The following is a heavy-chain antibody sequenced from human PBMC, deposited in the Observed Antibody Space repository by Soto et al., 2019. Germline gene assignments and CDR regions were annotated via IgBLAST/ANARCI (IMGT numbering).Heavy chain of an antibody. CDR1: GYILTIYS. Sequence: QVQLVQSGAEVKKPGASVKVSCKASGYILTIYSIHWVRQAPGQGLEWMGIINPSDGSSSFAQKFKGRVAMTTDTSTSTVYMDLISLKSDDTAVYFCARGEKAGFCSGGSCTRLAYWGQGTLVTVSS. D-gene: IGHD2-15*01. CDR2: INPSDGSS. V-gene: IGHV1-46*03. J-gene: IGHJ4*02. CDR3: ARGEKAGFCSGGSCTRLAY.